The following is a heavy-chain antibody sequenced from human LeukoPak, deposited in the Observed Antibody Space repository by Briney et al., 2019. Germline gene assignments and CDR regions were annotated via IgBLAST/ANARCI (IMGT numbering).Heavy chain of an antibody. CDR3: ARDGGSGYYPYYDAFDI. V-gene: IGHV3-21*01. CDR1: GFTFSSYS. D-gene: IGHD3-3*01. Sequence: GGSLRLSCAASGFTFSSYSMNWVRQAPGKGLEWVSSISSSSSYIYYADSVKGRFTISRDNAKNSLYLQMNSLRAEDTAVYYCARDGGSGYYPYYDAFDIWGQGTMVTVSS. CDR2: ISSSSSYI. J-gene: IGHJ3*02.